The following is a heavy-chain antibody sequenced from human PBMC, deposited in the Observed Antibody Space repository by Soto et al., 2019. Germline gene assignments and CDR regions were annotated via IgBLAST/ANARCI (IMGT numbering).Heavy chain of an antibody. CDR1: GYTFTSYD. V-gene: IGHV1-8*01. CDR2: MNPNSGNT. J-gene: IGHJ6*03. D-gene: IGHD3-3*01. Sequence: ASVKVSCKASGYTFTSYDINWVRQATGQGLEWMGWMNPNSGNTGYAQKFQGRVTMTRNTSISTAYMELSSLRSEDTAVYYCARGIKNDFWSGPSYYYYYYYMDVWGKGTTVTVSS. CDR3: ARGIKNDFWSGPSYYYYYYYMDV.